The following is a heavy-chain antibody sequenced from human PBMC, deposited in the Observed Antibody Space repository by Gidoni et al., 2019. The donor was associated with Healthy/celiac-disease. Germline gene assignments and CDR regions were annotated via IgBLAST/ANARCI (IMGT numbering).Heavy chain of an antibody. V-gene: IGHV3-9*01. J-gene: IGHJ4*02. CDR1: SFPFDDYA. CDR3: AKEFHIGDYGVN. D-gene: IGHD4-17*01. CDR2: ISWNSGSI. Sequence: EVQLVESGGGLLQPGRSLGPSCAASSFPFDDYAMHWVRQAPGKGLEWVSGISWNSGSIGYADSVQGRVTISRDNAKNSLYLQMNSLRAEDTALYYCAKEFHIGDYGVNWGQGTLVTVSS.